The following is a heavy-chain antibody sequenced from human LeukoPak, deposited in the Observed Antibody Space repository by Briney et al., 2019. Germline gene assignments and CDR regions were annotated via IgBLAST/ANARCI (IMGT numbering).Heavy chain of an antibody. CDR2: ISASGNTI. J-gene: IGHJ3*02. Sequence: GGSLRLSCAASGFTFSNYEIDSVRQAPGKGLEWVSYISASGNTIYADSVRGRFTISRDNAKKSLYLQRNSLRAEDTAVYYCARGGSLGYLLNAFDIWGQGTMVTV. D-gene: IGHD3-3*01. CDR1: GFTFSNYE. V-gene: IGHV3-48*03. CDR3: ARGGSLGYLLNAFDI.